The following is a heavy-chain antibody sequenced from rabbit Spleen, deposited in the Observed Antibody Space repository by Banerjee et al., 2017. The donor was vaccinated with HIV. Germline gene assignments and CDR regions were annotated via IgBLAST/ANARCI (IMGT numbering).Heavy chain of an antibody. J-gene: IGHJ4*01. CDR1: GFSFSNNYV. CDR2: ITVSNVNT. Sequence: QEQLEESGGGLFQPGGSLPLTCTAAGFSFSNNYVMCWVRPAPGKGLGWIGCITVSNVNTYYAICVNGRFTISSHNAQNTMYLQLNSLAAADTAAYFCARGRPYAGNAGYGYVCLDLWGQGTLVTVS. CDR3: ARGRPYAGNAGYGYVCLDL. V-gene: IGHV1S45*01. D-gene: IGHD6-1*01.